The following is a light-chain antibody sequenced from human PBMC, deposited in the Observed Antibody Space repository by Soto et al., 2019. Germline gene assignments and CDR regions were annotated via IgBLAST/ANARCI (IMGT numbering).Light chain of an antibody. CDR3: QQYNNWPPYT. CDR1: QSVSSN. CDR2: GAS. J-gene: IGKJ2*01. V-gene: IGKV3-15*01. Sequence: EIVMTQSPATLSVSPGERATLSCMASQSVSSNLAWYRQKPGQAPRLLIYGASTRATGIPARFSGSGSGTEFTLTISSLQSEDFAVYYCQQYNNWPPYTCGQGTKLEI.